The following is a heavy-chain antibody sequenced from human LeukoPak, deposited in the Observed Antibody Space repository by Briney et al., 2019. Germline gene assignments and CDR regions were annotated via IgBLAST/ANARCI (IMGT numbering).Heavy chain of an antibody. Sequence: GGSLRLSCAASGFTFSSYAMSWVRQAPGKGLEWVSAISGSGGSAYYADSVKGRFTISRDNSKNTLYLQMNSLRAEDTAVYYCAKVFHKIFWSGLIDSWGQGPLVTVSS. CDR2: ISGSGGSA. J-gene: IGHJ4*02. D-gene: IGHD3-3*01. V-gene: IGHV3-23*01. CDR1: GFTFSSYA. CDR3: AKVFHKIFWSGLIDS.